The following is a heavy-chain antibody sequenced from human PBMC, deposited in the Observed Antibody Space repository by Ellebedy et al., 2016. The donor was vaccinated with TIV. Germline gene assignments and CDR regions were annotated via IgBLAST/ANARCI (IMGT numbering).Heavy chain of an antibody. CDR1: GYTFTGYY. Sequence: ASVKVSCKASGYTFTGYYMNWVRQTPGQGLEWVGWINPNNGGTYYAQKFQGRVTMTRDTSISTAYMELSRLRSDDTAVYYCAREFPGGTFDYWGQGALVTVSS. V-gene: IGHV1-2*02. CDR3: AREFPGGTFDY. CDR2: INPNNGGT. D-gene: IGHD3-16*01. J-gene: IGHJ4*02.